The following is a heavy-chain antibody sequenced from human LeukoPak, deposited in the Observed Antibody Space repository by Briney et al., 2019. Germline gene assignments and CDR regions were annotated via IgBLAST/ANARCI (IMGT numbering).Heavy chain of an antibody. D-gene: IGHD6-6*01. CDR2: IDHRGSS. Sequence: SETLSLTCAVHGESFSAYFWSWIRQVPGKGLEWIGEIDHRGSSNYNPPLKSRATISVDTSKNHFSLSLTSVTAADTAVYYCATRSSTLTAARCFDDWGEGTVVTVSS. CDR3: ATRSSTLTAARCFDD. V-gene: IGHV4-34*01. CDR1: GESFSAYF. J-gene: IGHJ4*03.